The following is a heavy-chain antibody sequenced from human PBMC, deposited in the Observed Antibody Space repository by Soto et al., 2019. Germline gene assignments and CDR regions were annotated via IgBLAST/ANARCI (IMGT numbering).Heavy chain of an antibody. CDR1: GLNIINLG. V-gene: IGHV3-30-3*01. D-gene: IGHD1-20*01. CDR3: ARDQTGITTTGGGRIDH. J-gene: IGHJ4*02. CDR2: VSFDGSNK. Sequence: LPYTAFGLNIINLGMRRIIKKKGKGLECVAIVSFDGSNKYYADSVKGRFTISRDNSKNTLYLQMSGLTPEDTAVYYCARDQTGITTTGGGRIDHWGQGTLVTVSS.